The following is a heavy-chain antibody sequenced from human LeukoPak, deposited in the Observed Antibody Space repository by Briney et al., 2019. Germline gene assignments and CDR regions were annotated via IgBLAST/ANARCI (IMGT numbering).Heavy chain of an antibody. CDR2: IYYSGST. CDR3: ASLSSSYSFDY. J-gene: IGHJ4*02. D-gene: IGHD6-13*01. V-gene: IGHV4-59*11. Sequence: PSGTLSLTCTVSGDSINSLDLWSWVRQPPGKGLEWIGYIYYSGSTNYNPSLKSRVTISVDTSKNQFSLKLSSVTAADTAVYYCASLSSSYSFDYWGQGTLVTVSS. CDR1: GDSINSLDL.